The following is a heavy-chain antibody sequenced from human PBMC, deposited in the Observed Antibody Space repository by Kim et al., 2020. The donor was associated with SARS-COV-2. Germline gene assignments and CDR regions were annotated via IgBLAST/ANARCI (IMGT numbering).Heavy chain of an antibody. CDR3: ARHPKVPAAIFDWFDP. D-gene: IGHD2-2*02. J-gene: IGHJ5*02. CDR2: IYYSGST. CDR1: GGSISSSSYY. Sequence: SETLSLTCTVSGGSISSSSYYWGWIRQPPGKGLEWIGSIYYSGSTYYNPSLKSRVTISVDTSKNQFSLKPSSVTAADTAVYYCARHPKVPAAIFDWFDPWGQGTLVTVSS. V-gene: IGHV4-39*01.